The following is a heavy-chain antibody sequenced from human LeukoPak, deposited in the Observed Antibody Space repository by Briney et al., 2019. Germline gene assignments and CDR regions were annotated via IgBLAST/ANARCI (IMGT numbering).Heavy chain of an antibody. D-gene: IGHD3-22*01. CDR1: GGSFSGYY. J-gene: IGHJ4*02. CDR2: IYYSGST. V-gene: IGHV4-59*01. Sequence: MASETLSHPCAVYGGSFSGYYWSWIRQPPGKGLEWIGYIYYSGSTNYNPSLKSRVTISVDTSKNQFSLKLSSVTAADTAVYYCARSIVAAGYYDSSGYYPGYFDYWGQGTLVTVSS. CDR3: ARSIVAAGYYDSSGYYPGYFDY.